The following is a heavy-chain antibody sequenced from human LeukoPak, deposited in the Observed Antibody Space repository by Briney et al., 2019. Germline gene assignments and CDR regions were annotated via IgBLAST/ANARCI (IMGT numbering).Heavy chain of an antibody. CDR1: GFTFSSYW. CDR2: INSDGSST. D-gene: IGHD2-8*01. CDR3: ARDLSHMLFDY. Sequence: GESLKISCAASGFTFSSYWMHWVRQAPGKGLVWVSRINSDGSSTSYADSVKGRFTISRDNAKNTLYLQMNSLRAGDTAVYYCARDLSHMLFDYWGQGTLVTVSS. V-gene: IGHV3-74*01. J-gene: IGHJ4*02.